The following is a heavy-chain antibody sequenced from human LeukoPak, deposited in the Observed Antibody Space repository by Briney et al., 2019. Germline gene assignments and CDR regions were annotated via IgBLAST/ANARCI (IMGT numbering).Heavy chain of an antibody. V-gene: IGHV4-34*01. CDR2: INHSGST. Sequence: PETLSLTCAVYGGSFSGYYWSWIRQPPGKGLEWIGEINHSGSTNYNPSLKSRVTISVDTSKNQFSLKLSSVTAADTAVYYCAKGSDRPYYYGSGSARTAEWGQGTLVTVSS. CDR1: GGSFSGYY. J-gene: IGHJ4*02. CDR3: AKGSDRPYYYGSGSARTAE. D-gene: IGHD3-10*01.